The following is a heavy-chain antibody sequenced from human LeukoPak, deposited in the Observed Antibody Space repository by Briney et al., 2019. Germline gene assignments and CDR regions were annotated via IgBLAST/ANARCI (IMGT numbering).Heavy chain of an antibody. V-gene: IGHV4-34*01. Sequence: SETLSLTCAVYGGSFSGYYWSWIRQPPGKGLEWIGEINHSGSTNYNPSLKSRVTISVDTSKNQFSLKLSSVTAADTAVYYCARHNHDRYYDFWRTDAFDIWGQGTMVTVSS. CDR1: GGSFSGYY. J-gene: IGHJ3*02. CDR2: INHSGST. CDR3: ARHNHDRYYDFWRTDAFDI. D-gene: IGHD3-3*01.